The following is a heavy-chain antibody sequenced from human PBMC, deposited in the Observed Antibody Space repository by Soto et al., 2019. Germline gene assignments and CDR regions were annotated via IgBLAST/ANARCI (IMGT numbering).Heavy chain of an antibody. J-gene: IGHJ4*02. CDR2: ISYDGSNK. V-gene: IGHV3-30-3*01. Sequence: GGSLRLSCAASGFTFSSCAMHWVRQAPGMGLEWVALISYDGSNKYYADSVKGRFTISRDNSKNTLYLQMNSLRAEDTAVYYCARDKRDLRFLEWSYYFDYWGQGTLVTVSS. CDR1: GFTFSSCA. CDR3: ARDKRDLRFLEWSYYFDY. D-gene: IGHD3-3*01.